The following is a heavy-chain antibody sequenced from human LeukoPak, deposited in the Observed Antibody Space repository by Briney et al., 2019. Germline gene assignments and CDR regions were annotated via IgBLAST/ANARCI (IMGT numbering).Heavy chain of an antibody. J-gene: IGHJ5*02. CDR3: ARVPPTTVGENWFDP. D-gene: IGHD4-23*01. CDR2: INPNSGGT. Sequence: ASVKVSCKASGYTFTGYYMHWVRQAPGQGLEWMGWINPNSGGTNYAQKFQGRVTITRDTSASTAYMELSGLRSEDTAVYYCARVPPTTVGENWFDPWGQGTLVTVSS. CDR1: GYTFTGYY. V-gene: IGHV1-2*02.